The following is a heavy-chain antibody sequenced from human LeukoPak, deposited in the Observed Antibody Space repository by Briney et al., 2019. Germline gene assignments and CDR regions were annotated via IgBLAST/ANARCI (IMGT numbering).Heavy chain of an antibody. CDR2: ISSSSSYI. CDR1: GFTFSSYS. Sequence: GGSLRLSCAASGFTFSSYSMNWVRQAPGKGLEWVSYISSSSSYIYYADSVKGRFTISRDNAKNSLYLQMNSLRAEDTAVYYCARDLRTNKGYWGQGTLVTVSS. D-gene: IGHD1/OR15-1a*01. J-gene: IGHJ4*02. V-gene: IGHV3-21*05. CDR3: ARDLRTNKGY.